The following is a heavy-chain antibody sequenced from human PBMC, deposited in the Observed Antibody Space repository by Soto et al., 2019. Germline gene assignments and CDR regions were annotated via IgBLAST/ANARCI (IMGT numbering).Heavy chain of an antibody. CDR3: ARADRTLVTSYSLDV. J-gene: IGHJ6*02. Sequence: PSETLSLTCAVYGGSFSGYYWTWIRQPRGKGLEWIGEINHSGTINFNPSLKSRLTISLDTSKKHFSLKLSSVTDADTAAYYCARADRTLVTSYSLDVWGQGTTVTVSS. V-gene: IGHV4-34*01. D-gene: IGHD2-21*02. CDR2: INHSGTI. CDR1: GGSFSGYY.